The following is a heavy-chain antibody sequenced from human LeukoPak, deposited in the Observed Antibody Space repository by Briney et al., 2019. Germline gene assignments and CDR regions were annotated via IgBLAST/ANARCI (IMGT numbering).Heavy chain of an antibody. V-gene: IGHV3-7*03. CDR3: ALAAAASSFDY. CDR1: GFTFSNYW. J-gene: IGHJ4*02. Sequence: GGSLRLSCAASGFTFSNYWMSWVRQAPGKGLEWVANIRQDGSEIYYVDSVKGRFTISRDNSKNTLYLQMNSLRAEDTAVYYCALAAAASSFDYWGQGTLLTVSS. D-gene: IGHD2-15*01. CDR2: IRQDGSEI.